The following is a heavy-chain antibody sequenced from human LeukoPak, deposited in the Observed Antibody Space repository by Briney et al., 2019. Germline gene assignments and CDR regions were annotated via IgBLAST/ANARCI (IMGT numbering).Heavy chain of an antibody. D-gene: IGHD3-22*01. Sequence: SETLSLTCTVSGGSISSSSYYWGWIRQPPGKGLEWIGSIYYSGSTYYNPSLKSRVTISVDTSKNQFSLKLSSVTAADTAVYYCASHLRYYYDSSGRRGDAYYMDVWGKGTTVTISS. CDR1: GGSISSSSYY. CDR3: ASHLRYYYDSSGRRGDAYYMDV. J-gene: IGHJ6*03. V-gene: IGHV4-39*01. CDR2: IYYSGST.